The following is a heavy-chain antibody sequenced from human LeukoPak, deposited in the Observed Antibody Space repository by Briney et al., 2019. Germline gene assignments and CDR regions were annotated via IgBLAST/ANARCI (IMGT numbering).Heavy chain of an antibody. CDR2: IYYSGST. V-gene: IGHV4-30-4*01. J-gene: IGHJ5*02. Sequence: SETLSLTCTVSGGSISSGDYYWSWIRQPPGKGLEWIGYIYYSGSTYYNPSLKSRVTISVDTSKNQFSLKLSSVTAADTAVYYCARGASPFQQLWTRDNWFDPWGQGTLVTVSS. CDR3: ARGASPFQQLWTRDNWFDP. D-gene: IGHD5-18*01. CDR1: GGSISSGDYY.